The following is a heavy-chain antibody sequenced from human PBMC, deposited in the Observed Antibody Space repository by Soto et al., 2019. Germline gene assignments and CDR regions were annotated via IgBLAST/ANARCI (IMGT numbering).Heavy chain of an antibody. CDR3: ARGWGRIFDY. D-gene: IGHD7-27*01. V-gene: IGHV4-34*01. CDR2: INHSGST. CDR1: GWSFRGYY. Sequence: QVQLQQWGAGLVKPSETLSPTCGVYGWSFRGYYWNWIRQPPGKGLEWIGEINHSGSTNYNPSLKSRVTLSVDTSKNQFSLKLSSVTAADTAVYYCARGWGRIFDYWGQGTLVTVSS. J-gene: IGHJ4*02.